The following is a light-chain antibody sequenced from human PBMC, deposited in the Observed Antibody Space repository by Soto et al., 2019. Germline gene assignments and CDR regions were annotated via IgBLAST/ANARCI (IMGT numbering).Light chain of an antibody. V-gene: IGKV3-20*01. CDR3: QQSASSVT. Sequence: VLTQSPGTLSLSPGETATLTCSASHSVSNTFLAWYQQKPGQAPTLLIYDADTRATGIPDRFSGSGFGTHFTLTISSLEPEDFAMYYCQQSASSVTFGQGRLLEIK. CDR1: HSVSNTF. J-gene: IGKJ5*01. CDR2: DAD.